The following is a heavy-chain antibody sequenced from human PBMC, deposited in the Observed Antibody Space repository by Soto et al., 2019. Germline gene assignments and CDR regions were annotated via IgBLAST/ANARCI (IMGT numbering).Heavy chain of an antibody. CDR2: ISSRSSYI. V-gene: IGHV3-21*01. CDR3: ARVPDDYRNYDHY. CDR1: GFTFSSYS. Sequence: LSLSCAASGFTFSSYSMNWVRQAPGKGLEWVSSISSRSSYIYYADSVKGRFTISRDDAKNSLYLQMNSLRAEDTAMYYCARVPDDYRNYDHYWGQGTLVAVSS. J-gene: IGHJ4*02. D-gene: IGHD4-4*01.